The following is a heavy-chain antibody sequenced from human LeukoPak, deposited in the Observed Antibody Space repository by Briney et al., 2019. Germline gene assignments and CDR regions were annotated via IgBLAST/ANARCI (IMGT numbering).Heavy chain of an antibody. D-gene: IGHD3-22*01. J-gene: IGHJ4*02. CDR1: GFTFSSYW. Sequence: GGSLRLSCAASGFTFSSYWMSWVRQAPGKGLEWVANIKQDGSEKYYVDSAKGRFTISRDNAKNSLYLQMNSLRAEDTAVYYCARVVDYDSRDYWGQGTLVTVSS. CDR2: IKQDGSEK. CDR3: ARVVDYDSRDY. V-gene: IGHV3-7*01.